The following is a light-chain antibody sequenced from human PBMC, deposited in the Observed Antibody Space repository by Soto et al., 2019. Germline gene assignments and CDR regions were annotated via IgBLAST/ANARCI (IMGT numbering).Light chain of an antibody. Sequence: YSLSASVADTVTTTSRASQDISNYLAWYQQKPGKVPKLLIYAASTLQSGVPSRFSGSGSGTDFTLTISSLQPEDFATYYCQKHNNAPLTFGGGT. J-gene: IGKJ4*01. CDR3: QKHNNAPLT. V-gene: IGKV1-27*01. CDR1: QDISNY. CDR2: AAS.